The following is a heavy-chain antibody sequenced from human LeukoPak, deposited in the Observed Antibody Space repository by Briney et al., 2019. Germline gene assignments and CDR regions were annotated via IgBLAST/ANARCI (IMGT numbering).Heavy chain of an antibody. Sequence: PSETLSLTCTVSGGSISSSSYYWGWIRQPPGKGLEWIGSIYYSGSTYYNPSLKGRVTISVDTSKNQFSLKLSSVTAADTAVYYCARHGGGYDEPFDYWGQGTLVTVSS. CDR3: ARHGGGYDEPFDY. CDR2: IYYSGST. CDR1: GGSISSSSYY. J-gene: IGHJ4*02. V-gene: IGHV4-39*01. D-gene: IGHD5-12*01.